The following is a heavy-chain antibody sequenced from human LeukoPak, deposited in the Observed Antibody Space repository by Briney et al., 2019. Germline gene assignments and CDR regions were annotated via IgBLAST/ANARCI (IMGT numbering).Heavy chain of an antibody. V-gene: IGHV3-23*01. D-gene: IGHD2-2*01. CDR2: LSASGGTT. CDR3: AKLPREYCSSASCPNWFDT. Sequence: PGGSLRLSCSASGFSFITYAMTWVRQAPGKGLEWVSALSASGGTTYYADSVKGRFTTSRDNSKNTLYLQMNSLRAEDTAVYYCAKLPREYCSSASCPNWFDTWARESWSPSPQ. CDR1: GFSFITYA. J-gene: IGHJ5*02.